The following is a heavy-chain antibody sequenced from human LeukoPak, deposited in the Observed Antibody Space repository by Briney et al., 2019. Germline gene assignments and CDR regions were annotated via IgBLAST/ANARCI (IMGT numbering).Heavy chain of an antibody. Sequence: ASETLSLTCTVSGASISSYYWSWIRLPAGKGLEWIGRIYTSGSTKYNPSLRSRVTMSLDTSKNQFSLKLSSVTAADTAFYYCAIDLNPFDIWGQGTMVTVSS. CDR2: IYTSGST. CDR3: AIDLNPFDI. D-gene: IGHD3-9*01. J-gene: IGHJ3*02. V-gene: IGHV4-4*07. CDR1: GASISSYY.